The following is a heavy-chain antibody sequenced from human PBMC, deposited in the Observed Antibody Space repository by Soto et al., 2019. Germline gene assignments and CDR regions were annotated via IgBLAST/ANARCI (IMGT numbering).Heavy chain of an antibody. Sequence: SETLSLTCTVSGGSISSSSSYWGWIRPPPGKGLEWVGGINHLGNTYYNPSLKSRVTISVDTSKNQFSLKLSSVTAADTAVYYCARVLYDSSGYYKTPTPYYYYGMDVWGQGTTVTVSS. CDR3: ARVLYDSSGYYKTPTPYYYYGMDV. CDR1: GGSISSSSSY. V-gene: IGHV4-39*07. CDR2: INHLGNT. J-gene: IGHJ6*02. D-gene: IGHD3-22*01.